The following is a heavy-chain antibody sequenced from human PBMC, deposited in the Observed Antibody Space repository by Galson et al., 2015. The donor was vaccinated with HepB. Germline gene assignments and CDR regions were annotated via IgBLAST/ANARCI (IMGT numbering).Heavy chain of an antibody. CDR2: IIPIFGTA. Sequence: SVKVSCKASGGTFSSYAISWVRQAPGQGLEWMGGIIPIFGTANYAQKFQGRVTITADESTSTAYMELSSLRSEDTAVYYCASRLSGDRVLKLGFGDWGQGTLVTVSS. V-gene: IGHV1-69*13. J-gene: IGHJ4*02. D-gene: IGHD7-27*01. CDR1: GGTFSSYA. CDR3: ASRLSGDRVLKLGFGD.